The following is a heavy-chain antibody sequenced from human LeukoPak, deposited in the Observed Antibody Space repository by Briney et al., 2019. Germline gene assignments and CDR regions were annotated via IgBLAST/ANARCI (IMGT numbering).Heavy chain of an antibody. CDR3: ARVNLLGYCTNAVCPGGPVPFDY. J-gene: IGHJ4*02. CDR2: INDSGST. Sequence: TSETLSLTCAVYGGSFSGYYWSWIRQPPGKGLEWIGEINDSGSTNYNPSLKSRVTISVDTSKNQFSLKLNSLTAADTAVYYRARVNLLGYCTNAVCPGGPVPFDYWGQGTLVTVSS. V-gene: IGHV4-34*01. CDR1: GGSFSGYY. D-gene: IGHD2-8*01.